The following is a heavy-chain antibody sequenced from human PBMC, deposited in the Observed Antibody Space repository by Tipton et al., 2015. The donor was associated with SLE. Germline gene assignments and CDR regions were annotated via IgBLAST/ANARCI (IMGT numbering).Heavy chain of an antibody. CDR3: ARGRGSGYYRYFDY. D-gene: IGHD5-12*01. CDR2: IYYSGSS. CDR1: GGSISSYY. J-gene: IGHJ4*02. Sequence: TLSLTCTVSGGSISSYYWSWIRQPPGKGLEWIGYIYYSGSSNYNPSLQSRVTISVDTSKNQFFLELRSVTAADTAVYYCARGRGSGYYRYFDYWGQGALVTVSS. V-gene: IGHV4-59*01.